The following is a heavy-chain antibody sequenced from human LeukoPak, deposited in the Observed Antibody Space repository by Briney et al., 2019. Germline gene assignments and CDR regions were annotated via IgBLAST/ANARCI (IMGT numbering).Heavy chain of an antibody. CDR1: GSTFTGYY. CDR3: ARENGSGSYYRPAWWFDP. J-gene: IGHJ5*02. D-gene: IGHD3-10*01. Sequence: ASVKVSCKASGSTFTGYYMHWVRQAPGQGLEWMGWINPNSGGTNYAQKFQGRVTMTRDTSISTAYMELSRLRSDDTAVYYRARENGSGSYYRPAWWFDPWGQGTLVTVSS. CDR2: INPNSGGT. V-gene: IGHV1-2*02.